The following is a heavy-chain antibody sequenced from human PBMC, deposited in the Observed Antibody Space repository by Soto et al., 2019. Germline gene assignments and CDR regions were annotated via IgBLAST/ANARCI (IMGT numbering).Heavy chain of an antibody. CDR3: ARDRSYYDLLTGEYYYYYGMDV. V-gene: IGHV3-48*01. J-gene: IGHJ6*02. CDR2: ISSSSSTI. D-gene: IGHD3-9*01. Sequence: EVQLVESGGGLVQPGGSLRLSCAASGFTFSSYSMNWVRQAPGKGLEWVSYISSSSSTIYYADSVKGRFTISRDNAKNSLYLQRNSLRAEDTAVNYCARDRSYYDLLTGEYYYYYGMDVWGQGTTVTVSS. CDR1: GFTFSSYS.